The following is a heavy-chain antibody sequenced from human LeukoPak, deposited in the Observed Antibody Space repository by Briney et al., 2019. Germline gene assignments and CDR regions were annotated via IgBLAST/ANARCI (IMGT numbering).Heavy chain of an antibody. CDR1: GFTFSSYA. CDR3: AKGGEAASGWYYFDY. D-gene: IGHD6-19*01. CDR2: ISGSGGST. J-gene: IGHJ4*02. V-gene: IGHV3-23*01. Sequence: PGGSLRLSCAASGFTFSSYAMSWVRQAPGKGLEWVSAISGSGGSTYYADSVKGRFTISRDNSKNTLYLQMNSLRAEDTAVYYCAKGGEAASGWYYFDYWGQGTLVTVSS.